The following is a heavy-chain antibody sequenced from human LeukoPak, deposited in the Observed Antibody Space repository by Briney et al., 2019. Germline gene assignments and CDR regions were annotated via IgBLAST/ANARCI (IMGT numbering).Heavy chain of an antibody. D-gene: IGHD6-13*01. V-gene: IGHV4-59*08. CDR3: ARHARSSWYSTGWGKVPSFDY. J-gene: IGHJ4*02. CDR2: IYYSGST. CDR1: GGSISSYY. Sequence: SETLSLTCTVSGGSISSYYWSWIRQPPGKGLEWIGYIYYSGSTNYNPSLKSRVTISVDTSKNQFSLKLSSVTAADTAVYYCARHARSSWYSTGWGKVPSFDYWGQGTLVTVSS.